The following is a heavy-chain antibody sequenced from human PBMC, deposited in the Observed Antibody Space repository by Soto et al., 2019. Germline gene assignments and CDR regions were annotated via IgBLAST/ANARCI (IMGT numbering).Heavy chain of an antibody. CDR1: GYTFTSYN. V-gene: IGHV1-46*01. J-gene: IGHJ5*02. Sequence: ASVKVSCKASGYTFTSYNMHWVRQAPAQGLEWMGMINPSGGSTCYAQTFQGRVTMSIDTSTSTVYMELSSLRSEDTAVYYCARHPRDTIFGVVIRSCFDPWGQGTLVTVSS. CDR3: ARHPRDTIFGVVIRSCFDP. CDR2: INPSGGST. D-gene: IGHD3-3*01.